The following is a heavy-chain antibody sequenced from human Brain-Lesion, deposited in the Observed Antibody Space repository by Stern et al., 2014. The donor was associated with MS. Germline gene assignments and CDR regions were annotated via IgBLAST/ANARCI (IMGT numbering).Heavy chain of an antibody. CDR3: ARGFHSFDS. V-gene: IGHV3-72*01. CDR1: GFTFSDHY. Sequence: EVQLVQSGGGLVPPGGSLRLSCAVSGFTFSDHYMDWVRQAPGKGLEWVGRSRNKPNSYTTEYAASVKGRFTVSRDDSKNLLYLQMNSLKTDDTAVYYCARGFHSFDSWGQGTLVTVSS. J-gene: IGHJ4*02. CDR2: SRNKPNSYTT.